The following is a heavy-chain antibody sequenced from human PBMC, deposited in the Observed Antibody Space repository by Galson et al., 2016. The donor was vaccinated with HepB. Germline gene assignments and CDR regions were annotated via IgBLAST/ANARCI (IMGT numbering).Heavy chain of an antibody. J-gene: IGHJ4*02. Sequence: SVKVSCKASGGTFSYYAISWVRQAPGQGLEWMGGIIPIFGKADYAQKFQGRVTITADDSTSTAYMELSSLRSEVTAVYHCASRGARSCSGGSCYECDYWGQGTLVTVSS. D-gene: IGHD2-15*01. V-gene: IGHV1-69*13. CDR3: ASRGARSCSGGSCYECDY. CDR1: GGTFSYYA. CDR2: IIPIFGKA.